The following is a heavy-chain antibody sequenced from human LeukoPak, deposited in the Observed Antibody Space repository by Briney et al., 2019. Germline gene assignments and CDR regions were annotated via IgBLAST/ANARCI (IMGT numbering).Heavy chain of an antibody. CDR1: GFTFSSYA. D-gene: IGHD2-2*01. J-gene: IGHJ5*02. CDR2: ISGSGGNT. V-gene: IGHV3-23*01. CDR3: AKVYCSSTSCFDP. Sequence: GGSLRLSCAASGFTFSSYAMSWVRQAPGKGLEWVSAISGSGGNTYYADSVKGRFTISRDNSKNTLYLQMNSLRDEDTAVYYCAKVYCSSTSCFDPWGPGTLVTVSS.